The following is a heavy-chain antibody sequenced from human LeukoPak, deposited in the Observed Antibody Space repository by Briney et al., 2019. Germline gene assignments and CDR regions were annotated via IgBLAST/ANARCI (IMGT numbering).Heavy chain of an antibody. CDR3: ARASHYYGSGSYYNDFDY. CDR1: GGSISPYY. CDR2: IYYSGST. Sequence: SETLSLTCTVSGGSISPYYWSWIRQPPGKGLEWIGYIYYSGSTNYNPSLKSRVTISVDTSKNQFSLKLSSVTAADTAVYYCARASHYYGSGSYYNDFDYWGQGTLVTVSS. J-gene: IGHJ4*02. D-gene: IGHD3-10*01. V-gene: IGHV4-59*12.